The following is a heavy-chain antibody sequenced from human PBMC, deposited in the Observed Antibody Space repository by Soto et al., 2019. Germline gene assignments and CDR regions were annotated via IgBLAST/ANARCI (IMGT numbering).Heavy chain of an antibody. V-gene: IGHV1-2*04. CDR3: ARGPVTEDYYYYYMDV. Sequence: ASVKVSCKASGYTFTGYYMHWVRQAPGQGLEWMGWIKPNSGGTNYAQKFQGWVTMTRDTSISTAYMELSRMRSDGTAVYYCARGPVTEDYYYYYMDVWGKGTTVTVSS. CDR2: IKPNSGGT. CDR1: GYTFTGYY. J-gene: IGHJ6*03.